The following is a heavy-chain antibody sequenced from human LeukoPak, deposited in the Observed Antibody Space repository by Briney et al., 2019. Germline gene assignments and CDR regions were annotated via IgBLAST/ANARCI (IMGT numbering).Heavy chain of an antibody. D-gene: IGHD3-10*01. CDR2: ISGSGGST. J-gene: IGHJ4*02. CDR3: AKDSRFVANPVDY. Sequence: GGSLRLSCAPSGFIFGNYAMSWVGQAPGKGLDWVSAISGSGGSTYYADSVKGRFTISRDNSKNTLYLQMNSLRAEDTAVYYCAKDSRFVANPVDYWGQGTLVTVSS. CDR1: GFIFGNYA. V-gene: IGHV3-23*01.